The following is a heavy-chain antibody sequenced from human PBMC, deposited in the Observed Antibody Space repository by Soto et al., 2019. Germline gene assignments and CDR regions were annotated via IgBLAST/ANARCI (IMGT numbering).Heavy chain of an antibody. D-gene: IGHD6-13*01. CDR1: CGSISSGGYS. CDR2: IYHGGSS. V-gene: IGHV4-30-2*01. Sequence: QLQLQESGSGLVKPSQTLSLTCAVSCGSISSGGYSWSWIRQAPVKGLEWSGFIYHGGSSYYNPSLKSRVTMSVDMSTNPCSQTLNSVTAADTAVYACARVLASMAAAGRGGFDPWGQGTLVTVSS. CDR3: ARVLASMAAAGRGGFDP. J-gene: IGHJ5*02.